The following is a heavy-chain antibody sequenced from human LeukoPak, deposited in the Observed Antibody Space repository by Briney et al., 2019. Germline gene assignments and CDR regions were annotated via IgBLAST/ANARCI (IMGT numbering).Heavy chain of an antibody. CDR3: ATQGFCDSTGCYAPNYDI. V-gene: IGHV3-23*01. D-gene: IGHD2-2*01. CDR1: GFTFSGYA. J-gene: IGHJ3*02. CDR2: ISGSGGST. Sequence: VGSLRLSCAASGFTFSGYAMSWVRQAPGKGLEWVSAISGSGGSTFYADSVKGRFTISGDNSKNTLYLQMDSLRAEDTAVYYCATQGFCDSTGCYAPNYDIWGLGTMVTVSP.